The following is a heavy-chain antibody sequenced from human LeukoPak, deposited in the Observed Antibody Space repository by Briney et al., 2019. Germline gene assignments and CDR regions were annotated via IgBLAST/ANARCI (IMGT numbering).Heavy chain of an antibody. Sequence: PGGSLRLSCAASGFTFSSYAMNCVRQAPGKGLEWVSGISGSGGNTYYSDSVKGRFTISRDNSKNTLCLQMNSLKSENTAEFDGAKYLYEKGPPYGLDVWGQGTTVTVSS. J-gene: IGHJ6*02. D-gene: IGHD2-2*02. CDR3: AKYLYEKGPPYGLDV. V-gene: IGHV3-23*01. CDR2: ISGSGGNT. CDR1: GFTFSSYA.